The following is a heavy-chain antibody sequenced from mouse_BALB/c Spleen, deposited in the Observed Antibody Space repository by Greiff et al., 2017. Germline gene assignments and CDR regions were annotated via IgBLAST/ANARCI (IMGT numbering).Heavy chain of an antibody. D-gene: IGHD2-2*01. J-gene: IGHJ2*01. CDR2: IDPENGDT. CDR1: GFNIKDYY. Sequence: EVQLQQSGAELVRSGASVKLSCTASGFNIKDYYMHWVKQRPEQGLEWIGWIDPENGDTEYAPKFQGKATMTADTSSNTAYLQLSSLTSEDTAVYYCNAWEQGYDAGYYFDYWGQGTTLTVSS. CDR3: NAWEQGYDAGYYFDY. V-gene: IGHV14-4*02.